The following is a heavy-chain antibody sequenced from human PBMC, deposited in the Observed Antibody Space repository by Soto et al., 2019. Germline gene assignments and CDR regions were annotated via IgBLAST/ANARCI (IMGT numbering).Heavy chain of an antibody. CDR3: ARVVGGSYYFRHDC. V-gene: IGHV4-31*03. CDR1: AGSITSGSYH. CDR2: IYYSGNS. D-gene: IGHD1-26*01. Sequence: SETLSPTCTVSAGSITSGSYHWSWIRQHPGKGLEWIENIYYSGNSYYNPYLKIRATISIYTCKDQLALSMGSVTAADAAVYDCARVVGGSYYFRHDCWGRGTLVTVSS. J-gene: IGHJ4*02.